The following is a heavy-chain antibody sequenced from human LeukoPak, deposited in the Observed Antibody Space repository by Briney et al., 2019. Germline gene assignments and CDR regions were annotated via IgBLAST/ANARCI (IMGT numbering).Heavy chain of an antibody. V-gene: IGHV4-31*03. J-gene: IGHJ5*02. Sequence: PSQTLSLTCTVSGASISSGGYYWTWIRQRPGKGLEWLGHIYYSGNSYSNPSLKSRVTISGDMSKNHFSLNLTSVTAADTAVYYCARGQTNYYDGHWVDPWGQGTLVTVSS. CDR3: ARGQTNYYDGHWVDP. D-gene: IGHD3-22*01. CDR2: IYYSGNS. CDR1: GASISSGGYY.